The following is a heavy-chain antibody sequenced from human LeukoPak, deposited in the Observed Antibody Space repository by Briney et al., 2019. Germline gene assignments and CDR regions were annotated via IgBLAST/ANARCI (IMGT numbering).Heavy chain of an antibody. CDR2: INWNSDTR. Sequence: GRSLRLSCAASGFTFGDFAMHWVRQAPGKGLEWVSGINWNSDTRAYADSVTGRFTISRDNAKNFVYLQMSSLRAEDTAFYYCAKDVDESVAGNNWFDPWGQGTLVTVSS. D-gene: IGHD6-19*01. V-gene: IGHV3-9*01. CDR1: GFTFGDFA. J-gene: IGHJ5*02. CDR3: AKDVDESVAGNNWFDP.